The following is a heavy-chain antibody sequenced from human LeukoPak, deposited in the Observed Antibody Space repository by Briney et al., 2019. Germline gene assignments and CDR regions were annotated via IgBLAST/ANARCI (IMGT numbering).Heavy chain of an antibody. CDR3: ARRVPSGSGSYDFDY. V-gene: IGHV4-39*01. Sequence: SETLSLTCTVSGGSISSDSYYWGWIRQPPGKGLEWIGSINYSGTTYYNPSLKSRVTISVDTSKNQFSQKVSSVTAADTAVYYCARRVPSGSGSYDFDYWGQGTLVTVSS. J-gene: IGHJ4*02. CDR1: GGSISSDSYY. D-gene: IGHD3-10*01. CDR2: INYSGTT.